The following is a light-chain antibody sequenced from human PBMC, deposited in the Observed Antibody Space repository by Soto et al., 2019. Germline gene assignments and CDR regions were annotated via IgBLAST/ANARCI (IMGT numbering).Light chain of an antibody. V-gene: IGKV3-20*01. CDR3: EQYDKSIT. CDR2: GAS. J-gene: IGKJ4*01. Sequence: EIVLTQSPGTLSLSPGERATLSCRASQSVSRSYLAWYQQKPGQAPRLLIYGASSRATGIPDRFSGSGSGTDFTLTINRLEPEDFAVYYCEQYDKSITFGGGTKVDIK. CDR1: QSVSRSY.